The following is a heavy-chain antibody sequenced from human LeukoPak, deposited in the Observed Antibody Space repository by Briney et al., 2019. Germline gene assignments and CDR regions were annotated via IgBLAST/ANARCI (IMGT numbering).Heavy chain of an antibody. D-gene: IGHD4-17*01. CDR3: ARDLYGDYPMTYYYYGMDV. CDR1: GFTFSSYS. V-gene: IGHV3-21*01. J-gene: IGHJ6*02. CDR2: ISSSSSYI. Sequence: GGSLRLSCAASGFTFSSYSMNWVRQAPGKGLEWVSSISSSSSYIYYADSVKGRFTISRDNAKNSLHLQMNSLRAEDTAVYYCARDLYGDYPMTYYYYGMDVWGQGTTVTVSS.